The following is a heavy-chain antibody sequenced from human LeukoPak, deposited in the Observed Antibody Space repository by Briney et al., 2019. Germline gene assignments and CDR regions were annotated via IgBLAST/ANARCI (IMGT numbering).Heavy chain of an antibody. CDR2: ISSSSSYI. CDR1: GFTFSSYS. J-gene: IGHJ4*02. V-gene: IGHV3-21*01. CDR3: ARGPYGSGSYYKAEGGFDY. D-gene: IGHD3-10*01. Sequence: GGSLRLSCAASGFTFSSYSMNWVRQAPGKGLEWVSSISSSSSYIYYADSVKGRFTISRDNAKNSLYLQMNSLRAEDTAVYYCARGPYGSGSYYKAEGGFDYWGQGTPVTVPS.